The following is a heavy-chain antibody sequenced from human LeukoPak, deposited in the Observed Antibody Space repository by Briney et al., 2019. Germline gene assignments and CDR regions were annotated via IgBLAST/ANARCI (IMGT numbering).Heavy chain of an antibody. CDR1: GFTFSSYD. J-gene: IGHJ4*02. Sequence: GRSLTLSCAASGFTFSSYDMFWVRRPPGKGLEWVAVISYDESHKYYADSVKGRFTISRDNAKNSLYLQMNSLRAEDTAVYYCARDYYYDSSGYPGYWGQGTLVTVSS. V-gene: IGHV3-30*03. D-gene: IGHD3-22*01. CDR2: ISYDESHK. CDR3: ARDYYYDSSGYPGY.